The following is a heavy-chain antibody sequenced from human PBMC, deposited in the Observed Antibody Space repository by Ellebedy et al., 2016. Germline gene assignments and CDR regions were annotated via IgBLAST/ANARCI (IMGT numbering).Heavy chain of an antibody. V-gene: IGHV3-30*03. D-gene: IGHD4-11*01. CDR1: GFTFSNYA. CDR2: ISYDGSSK. J-gene: IGHJ3*02. Sequence: GESLKISCAVSGFTFSNYAMHWVRQAPGKGLECVAVISYDGSSKYYSDSVKGRFTISRDNSKNTLYLQMNSLRAEDTAVYYCARDNLPPYYSDYGYAFDIWGQGTMVTVSS. CDR3: ARDNLPPYYSDYGYAFDI.